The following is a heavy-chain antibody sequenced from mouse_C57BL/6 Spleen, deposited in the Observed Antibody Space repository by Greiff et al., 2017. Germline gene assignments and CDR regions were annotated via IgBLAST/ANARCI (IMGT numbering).Heavy chain of an antibody. CDR3: ARPSSTVVEPLSAMDY. J-gene: IGHJ4*01. CDR1: GYTFTSYW. CDR2: INPSNGGT. D-gene: IGHD1-1*01. Sequence: VQLQQPGTELVKPGASVKLSCKASGYTFTSYWMHWVKQRPGQGLEWIGNINPSNGGTNYNEKFKSKATLTVDKSSSTAYMQLSSLTSEDSAVYYWARPSSTVVEPLSAMDYWGQGTSVTVSS. V-gene: IGHV1-53*01.